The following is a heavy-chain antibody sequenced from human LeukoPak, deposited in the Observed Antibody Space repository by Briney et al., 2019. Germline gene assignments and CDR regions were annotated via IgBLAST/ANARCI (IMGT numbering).Heavy chain of an antibody. CDR1: GYTFTSYG. V-gene: IGHV1-18*01. J-gene: IGHJ6*02. Sequence: ASVKVSCKASGYTFTSYGISWVRQAPGQGLEWMGWISAYNGNTNYVQKLQGRVTVTTDTSTSTAYMELRSLRSDDTAVYYCARDPGSGSYYTPHYYYYGMDVWGQGTTVTVSS. D-gene: IGHD3-10*01. CDR3: ARDPGSGSYYTPHYYYYGMDV. CDR2: ISAYNGNT.